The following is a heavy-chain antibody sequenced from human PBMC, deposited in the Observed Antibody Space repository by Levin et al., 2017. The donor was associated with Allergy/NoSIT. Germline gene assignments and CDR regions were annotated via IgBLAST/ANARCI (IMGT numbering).Heavy chain of an antibody. CDR3: ARGAHYDFWSGYSGYYMDV. CDR1: GGSISSYY. CDR2: IYYSGST. Sequence: SQTLSLTCTVSGGSISSYYWSWIRQPPGKGLEWIGYIYYSGSTNYNPSLKSRVTISVDTSKNQFSLKLSSVTAADTAVYYCARGAHYDFWSGYSGYYMDVWGKGTTVTVSS. D-gene: IGHD3-3*01. J-gene: IGHJ6*03. V-gene: IGHV4-59*01.